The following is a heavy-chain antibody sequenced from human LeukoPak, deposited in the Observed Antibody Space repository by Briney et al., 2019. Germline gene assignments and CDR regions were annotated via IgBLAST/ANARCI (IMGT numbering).Heavy chain of an antibody. D-gene: IGHD4-17*01. Sequence: GGSLRLSCAASGFIFRNYWMHWVRHAPGKGLVWVARINPNGITTTYTDSVKGRFTISRDNAKNTLYLQMNSLRVEDTAVYYCARDFAGDRDYWGQGTLVTVSS. CDR2: INPNGITT. CDR3: ARDFAGDRDY. J-gene: IGHJ4*02. CDR1: GFIFRNYW. V-gene: IGHV3-74*01.